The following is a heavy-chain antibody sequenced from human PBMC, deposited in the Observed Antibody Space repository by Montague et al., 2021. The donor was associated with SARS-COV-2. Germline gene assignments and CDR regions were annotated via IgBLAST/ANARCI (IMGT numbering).Heavy chain of an antibody. J-gene: IGHJ6*02. CDR1: GFPLSTSGMC. Sequence: PALVKPTQTLTLTCTFSGFPLSTSGMCVSWIRQPPGKALEWLARIDWDDDKYYNTSLKSRLTISKDTSKNLVVLTMTNMDPVDTATYYCARGPSDTYYYNGMDVWGRGTTVTVSS. V-gene: IGHV2-70*11. CDR3: ARGPSDTYYYNGMDV. CDR2: IDWDDDK.